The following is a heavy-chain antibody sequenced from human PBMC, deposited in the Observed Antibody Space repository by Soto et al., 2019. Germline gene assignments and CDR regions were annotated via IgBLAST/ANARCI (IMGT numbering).Heavy chain of an antibody. CDR3: ARDRMVAATLHWFDP. J-gene: IGHJ5*02. V-gene: IGHV4-59*01. CDR2: IYYSGST. Sequence: LSRTCTVSGGSISSYYWSWIRQPPGKGLEWIGYIYYSGSTNYNPSLKSRVTISVDTSKNQFSLKLSSVTAADTAVYYCARDRMVAATLHWFDPWGQGTLVTVSS. D-gene: IGHD2-15*01. CDR1: GGSISSYY.